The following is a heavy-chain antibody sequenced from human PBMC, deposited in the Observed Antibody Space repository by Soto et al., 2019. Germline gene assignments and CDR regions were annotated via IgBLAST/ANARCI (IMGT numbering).Heavy chain of an antibody. CDR2: ISYDGSNK. D-gene: IGHD3-10*01. V-gene: IGHV3-30*18. CDR3: EKHRHGSGRYESYYYGMDV. CDR1: GFTFSSYG. Sequence: GGSLRLSCAASGFTFSSYGMHWVRQAPGKGLEWVAVISYDGSNKYYADSVKGRFTISRDNSKNTLYLQMNSLRAEDTAVYYCEKHRHGSGRYESYYYGMDVWGQGTTVTVSS. J-gene: IGHJ6*02.